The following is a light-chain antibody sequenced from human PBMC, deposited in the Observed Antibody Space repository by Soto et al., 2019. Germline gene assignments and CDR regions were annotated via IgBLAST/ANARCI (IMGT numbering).Light chain of an antibody. Sequence: EIVMTQSPATLSVSPGERATLSCRASQSVSSNLAWYQQKPGQAPRLLIYGASTRATGIPARFSRSGSATDMTLTIGSLQSEDFAVYYCQQYNNWPPWTFGQGTKVEIK. CDR1: QSVSSN. V-gene: IGKV3-15*01. CDR2: GAS. CDR3: QQYNNWPPWT. J-gene: IGKJ1*01.